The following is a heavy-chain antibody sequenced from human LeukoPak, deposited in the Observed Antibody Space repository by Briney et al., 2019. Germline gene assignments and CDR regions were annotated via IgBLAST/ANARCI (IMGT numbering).Heavy chain of an antibody. CDR1: GYTFTSYA. V-gene: IGHV7-4-1*02. CDR3: ARDLHAYGDYPYYYYYGMDV. Sequence: ASVKVSCKASGYTFTSYAMNWVRQAPGQGLEWMGWINTNTGNPTYAQGFTGRFVFSLDTSVSTAYLQISSLKAEDTAVYYCARDLHAYGDYPYYYYYGMDVWGQGTTVTVSS. J-gene: IGHJ6*02. CDR2: INTNTGNP. D-gene: IGHD4-17*01.